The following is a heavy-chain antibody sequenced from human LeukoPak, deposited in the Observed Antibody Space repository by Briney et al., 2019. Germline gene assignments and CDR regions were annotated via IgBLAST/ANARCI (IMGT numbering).Heavy chain of an antibody. CDR1: GYTFTSYA. D-gene: IGHD3-22*01. CDR3: ARGVYDSSGYYLDDAFDI. V-gene: IGHV1-2*02. J-gene: IGHJ3*02. CDR2: INPNSGGT. Sequence: WASVKVSCKASGYTFTSYAMHWVRQAPGQGLEWMGWINPNSGGTNYAQKFQGRVTMTRDTSISTAYMELSRLRSDDTAVYYCARGVYDSSGYYLDDAFDIWGQGTMVTVSS.